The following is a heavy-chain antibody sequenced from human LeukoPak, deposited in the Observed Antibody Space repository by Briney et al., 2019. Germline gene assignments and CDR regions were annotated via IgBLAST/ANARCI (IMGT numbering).Heavy chain of an antibody. CDR1: GYTLTELS. J-gene: IGHJ3*02. D-gene: IGHD3-10*01. CDR3: AREAGPGILWFRELSRRRDAFDI. CDR2: FDPEDGET. Sequence: GASVKVSCKVSGYTLTELSMHWVRQAPGKGLEWMGGFDPEDGETIYAQKFQGRVTMTRNTSISTAYMELSSLRSEDTAVYYCAREAGPGILWFRELSRRRDAFDIWGQGTMVTVSS. V-gene: IGHV1-24*01.